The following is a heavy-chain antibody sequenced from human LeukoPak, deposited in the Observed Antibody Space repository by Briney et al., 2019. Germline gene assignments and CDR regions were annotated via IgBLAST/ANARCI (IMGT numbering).Heavy chain of an antibody. CDR2: ISSGGTYI. CDR3: AREEDSSMIRSSHGMDV. V-gene: IGHV3-21*01. Sequence: PGGSLRLSCATSGFTFSIYTMNWVRQAPGKGLEWVSCISSGGTYIYNADSVKGRFTISRDNAKNSLYLQMNNLRAEDTAVYYCAREEDSSMIRSSHGMDVWGQGTTVTVSS. D-gene: IGHD6-6*01. CDR1: GFTFSIYT. J-gene: IGHJ6*02.